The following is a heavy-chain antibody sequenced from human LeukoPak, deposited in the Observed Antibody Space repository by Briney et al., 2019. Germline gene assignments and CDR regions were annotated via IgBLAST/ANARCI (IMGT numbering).Heavy chain of an antibody. Sequence: GGSLRLSCAASGFTFDDYGMSWVRQAPGKGLEWVSAISGSGGSTYYADSVKGRFTISRDNLENTLYLQTNSLRAEDTAVYYCAKGSLWTYYYYMDVWGKGTTVTISS. CDR1: GFTFDDYG. V-gene: IGHV3-23*01. CDR2: ISGSGGST. CDR3: AKGSLWTYYYYMDV. J-gene: IGHJ6*03. D-gene: IGHD2-21*01.